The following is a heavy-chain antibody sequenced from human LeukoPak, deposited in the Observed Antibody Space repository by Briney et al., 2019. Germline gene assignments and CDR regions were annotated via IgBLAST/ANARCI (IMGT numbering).Heavy chain of an antibody. CDR3: ARERGDDY. D-gene: IGHD3-16*01. CDR2: ISYDGSNK. CDR1: GFTFSSYA. Sequence: GGSLRLSCAASGFTFSSYAMHWVRQAPGKGLEWVAVISYDGSNKYYADSVKGRFTISRDNSKNTLYLQMNSLRAEDTAVYYCARERGDDYWGQGTLVTVSS. V-gene: IGHV3-30-3*01. J-gene: IGHJ4*02.